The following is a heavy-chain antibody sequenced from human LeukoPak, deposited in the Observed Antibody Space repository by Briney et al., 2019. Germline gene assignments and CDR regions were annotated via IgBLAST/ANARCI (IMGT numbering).Heavy chain of an antibody. Sequence: GGSLRLSCAASGFTFNDYYMSWVRQAPGKGLERVSAISGSGGSTYYADSVKGRFTISRDNSKNTLYLQMNSLRAEDTAVYYCTYYYDSSGYLDAFDIWGQGTMVTVSS. V-gene: IGHV3-23*01. D-gene: IGHD3-22*01. CDR1: GFTFNDYY. CDR2: ISGSGGST. J-gene: IGHJ3*02. CDR3: TYYYDSSGYLDAFDI.